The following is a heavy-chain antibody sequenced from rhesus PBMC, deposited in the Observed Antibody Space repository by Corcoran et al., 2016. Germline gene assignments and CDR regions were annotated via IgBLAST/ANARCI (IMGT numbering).Heavy chain of an antibody. CDR1: GGSISSSNW. D-gene: IGHD5-12*01. Sequence: QVQLQESGPGLVKPSATLSLTCAVSGGSISSSNWWSWIRPPPGKGLEWIGYTSGSSGSTYSNPSLKSRVTISTDTSKSQFSLKLTSVTAADTAVYYCARGGYSYPHYWGQGVLVTVSS. J-gene: IGHJ4*01. V-gene: IGHV4-65*01. CDR3: ARGGYSYPHY. CDR2: TSGSSGST.